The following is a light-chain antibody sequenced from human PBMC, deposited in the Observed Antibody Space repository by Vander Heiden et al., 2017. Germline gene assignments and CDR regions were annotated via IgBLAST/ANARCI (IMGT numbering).Light chain of an antibody. J-gene: IGLJ2*01. CDR3: SSYTSSSTVV. CDR2: DVS. CDR1: SSDVGRYTY. V-gene: IGLV2-14*01. Sequence: QSALTQPASVSGSPGQSITIPCTGPSSDVGRYTYVSWYQQHPSKAPELMIYDVSNRPSGVSNRFSGSKSGNTASLTISGLQAEDEADYYCSSYTSSSTVVFGGGTKLTVL.